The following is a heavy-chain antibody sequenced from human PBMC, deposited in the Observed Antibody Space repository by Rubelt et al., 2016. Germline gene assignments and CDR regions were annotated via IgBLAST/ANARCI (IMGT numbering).Heavy chain of an antibody. CDR1: GYTLTELS. J-gene: IGHJ3*02. CDR3: AQRWCGGDCKNAFDI. Sequence: SGAEVKKPGASVKVSCKVSGYTLTELSMHWVRQAPGKGLEWMGGFDPEDGETIYAQKFQGRVTMTEDTSTDTAYMELSSLRSEDKDVYYCAQRWCGGDCKNAFDIWGQGTMVTVSS. D-gene: IGHD2-21*02. V-gene: IGHV1-24*01. CDR2: FDPEDGET.